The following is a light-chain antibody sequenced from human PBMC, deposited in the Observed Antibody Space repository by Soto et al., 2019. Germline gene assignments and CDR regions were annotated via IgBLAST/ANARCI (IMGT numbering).Light chain of an antibody. Sequence: EIVMTQSPATLSVSPGETATLSCRASQSVSSNLAWYQQKPGQSPRLLIYGASTRATGIPARFSGSGSGTEFTLTISSLQSEDLAVYYCQQYNNWPHTFGQGTKLEIK. CDR2: GAS. CDR1: QSVSSN. CDR3: QQYNNWPHT. J-gene: IGKJ2*01. V-gene: IGKV3-15*01.